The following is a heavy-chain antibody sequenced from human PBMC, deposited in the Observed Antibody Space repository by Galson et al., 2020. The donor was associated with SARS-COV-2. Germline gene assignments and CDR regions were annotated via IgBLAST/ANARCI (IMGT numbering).Heavy chain of an antibody. CDR3: ARDDGSGSYYDYYYMDV. V-gene: IGHV4-61*02. CDR1: GGSISSGSYY. Sequence: SETLSLTCTVSGGSISSGSYYWSWIRQPAGKGLEWIGRIYTSGSTNYNPSLKSRVTISVDTSKNQFSLKLSSVTAADTAVYYCARDDGSGSYYDYYYMDVWGKGTTVTISS. CDR2: IYTSGST. J-gene: IGHJ6*03. D-gene: IGHD3-10*01.